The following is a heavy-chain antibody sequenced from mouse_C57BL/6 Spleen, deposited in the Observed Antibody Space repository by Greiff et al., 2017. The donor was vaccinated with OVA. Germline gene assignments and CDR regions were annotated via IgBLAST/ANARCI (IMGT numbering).Heavy chain of an antibody. V-gene: IGHV5-4*01. CDR3: ARDIYGYDWYYAMDY. CDR1: GFTFSSYA. CDR2: ISDGGSYT. D-gene: IGHD2-2*01. Sequence: EVQGVESGGGLVKPGGSLKLSCAASGFTFSSYAMSWVRQTPEKRLEWVATISDGGSYTYYPDNVKGRFTISRDNAKNNLYLQMSHLKSEDTAMYYCARDIYGYDWYYAMDYWGQGTSVTVSS. J-gene: IGHJ4*01.